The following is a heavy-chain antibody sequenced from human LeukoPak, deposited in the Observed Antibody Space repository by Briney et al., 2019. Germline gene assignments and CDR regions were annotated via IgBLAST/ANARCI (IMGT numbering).Heavy chain of an antibody. Sequence: SETLSLTCAVYGGPFSGYYWGWIRQPPGKGLEWIGTVYYSGDTYYNPSLKSRVTISLDTSKNQFSLKLRSVTAADTAVYYCAREPRYCSGGSCYFFDYWGQGTLVTVSS. CDR3: AREPRYCSGGSCYFFDY. J-gene: IGHJ4*02. CDR1: GGPFSGYY. D-gene: IGHD2-15*01. CDR2: VYYSGDT. V-gene: IGHV4-34*01.